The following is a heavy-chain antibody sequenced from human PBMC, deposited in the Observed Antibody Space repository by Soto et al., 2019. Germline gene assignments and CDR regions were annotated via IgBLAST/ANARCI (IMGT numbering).Heavy chain of an antibody. J-gene: IGHJ3*01. CDR3: TREGPLTTRVTWGGFDL. Sequence: PSETLSLTCTVSGGSISSYYWSWIRQPPGKGLEWIGYIYYSGSTNYNPSLKGRFTISRDNMQSTLYLQMNSLRADDTAVYYCTREGPLTTRVTWGGFDLWGQGTVVTVSS. D-gene: IGHD3-10*01. V-gene: IGHV4-59*12. CDR1: GGSISSYY. CDR2: IYYSGST.